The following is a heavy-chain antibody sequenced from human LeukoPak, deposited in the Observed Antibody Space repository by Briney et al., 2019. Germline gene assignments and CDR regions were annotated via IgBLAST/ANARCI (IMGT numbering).Heavy chain of an antibody. CDR1: GFTFSSYA. V-gene: IGHV3-23*01. CDR3: ANEGLDIAVAGHFDY. Sequence: GGSLRLSCAASGFTFSSYAMSWVRQAPGKGLEWVSAISGSGGSTYYADSVKGRFTISRDNSKNALYLQMNSLRAEDTAVYYCANEGLDIAVAGHFDYWGQGTLVTVSS. J-gene: IGHJ4*02. CDR2: ISGSGGST. D-gene: IGHD6-19*01.